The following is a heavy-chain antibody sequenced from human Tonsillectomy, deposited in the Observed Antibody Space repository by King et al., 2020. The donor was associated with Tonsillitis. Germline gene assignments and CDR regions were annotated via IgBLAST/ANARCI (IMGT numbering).Heavy chain of an antibody. CDR1: GYIFSSYW. CDR3: ARQRGMYYWYFDL. V-gene: IGHV5-51*01. J-gene: IGHJ2*01. Sequence: VQLVESGAEVKKPGESLKISCTGSGYIFSSYWIGWVRQMPGKGLEWMGIIFPADSDTKYSPSFQGQVTISADKSISTAYLQWNRLKASDTAMYYCARQRGMYYWYFDLWGRGTLVTVSS. CDR2: IFPADSDT. D-gene: IGHD3-16*01.